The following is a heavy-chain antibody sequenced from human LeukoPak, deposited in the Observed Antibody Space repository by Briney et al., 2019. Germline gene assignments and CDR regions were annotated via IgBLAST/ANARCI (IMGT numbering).Heavy chain of an antibody. V-gene: IGHV3-23*01. CDR3: AKAHCDTTKCYAGYADS. CDR2: LSNSGTRT. J-gene: IGHJ4*02. CDR1: GFTFNTYG. D-gene: IGHD2-2*01. Sequence: GGSLRLSCSASGFTFNTYGMDWVRQAPGKGLEWLSGLSNSGTRTYYADSVKGRFTISRDNSKNTLFLQMNSLRAEDTAVYFCAKAHCDTTKCYAGYADSWGQGTLVTVSS.